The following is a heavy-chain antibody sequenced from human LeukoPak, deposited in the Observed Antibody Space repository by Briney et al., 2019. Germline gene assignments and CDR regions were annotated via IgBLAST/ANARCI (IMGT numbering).Heavy chain of an antibody. CDR1: GGSISSYY. Sequence: SETLSLTCTVSGGSISSYYWSWIRQPPGKGLEWIGYIYYSGSTNYNPSLKSRVAISVDTSKNQFSLKLSSVTAADTAVYYCARDIPAGYCSGGSCSMPTYDAFDIWGQGTMVTVSS. CDR3: ARDIPAGYCSGGSCSMPTYDAFDI. J-gene: IGHJ3*02. D-gene: IGHD2-15*01. V-gene: IGHV4-59*01. CDR2: IYYSGST.